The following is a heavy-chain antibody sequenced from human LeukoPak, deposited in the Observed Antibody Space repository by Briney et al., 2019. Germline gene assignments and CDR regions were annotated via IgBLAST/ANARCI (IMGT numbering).Heavy chain of an antibody. V-gene: IGHV3-23*01. J-gene: IGHJ6*03. Sequence: GGSLRLSCVASGFTFSSYAMTWVRQAPGKGLEWVSSLSGSGSSTYFADSVKGRFTISRDNSKNTLYLQMHSLRAEDTAVYYCAQADPYYYYMDVWGKGATVTVSS. CDR3: AQADPYYYYMDV. CDR1: GFTFSSYA. CDR2: LSGSGSST.